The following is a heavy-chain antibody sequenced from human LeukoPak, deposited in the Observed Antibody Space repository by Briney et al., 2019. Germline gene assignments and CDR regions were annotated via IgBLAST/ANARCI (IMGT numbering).Heavy chain of an antibody. Sequence: PSETLSLTCTVSGGSISSSSYYWGWIRQPPGKGLEWIGSIYYSGSTYYNPSLKSRVTISVDTSKNQFSLKLSSVTAADTAVYCCARGAARGRVDYMDVWGKGTTVTVSS. CDR2: IYYSGST. CDR3: ARGAARGRVDYMDV. D-gene: IGHD5-18*01. CDR1: GGSISSSSYY. V-gene: IGHV4-39*07. J-gene: IGHJ6*03.